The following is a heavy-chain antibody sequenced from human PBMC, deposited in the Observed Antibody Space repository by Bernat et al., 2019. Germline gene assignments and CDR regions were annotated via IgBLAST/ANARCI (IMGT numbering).Heavy chain of an antibody. CDR3: ASMVVDFDY. CDR1: GFTFSSYA. V-gene: IGHV3-30-3*01. CDR2: ISYDGSNK. Sequence: QVQLVESGGGVVQPGRSLRLSCAASGFTFSSYAMHWVRQAPGKGLEWVAVISYDGSNKYYADPVKGRFTISRDNSKNTLYLQMNSLRAEDTAVYYCASMVVDFDYWGQGTLVTVSS. D-gene: IGHD2-15*01. J-gene: IGHJ4*02.